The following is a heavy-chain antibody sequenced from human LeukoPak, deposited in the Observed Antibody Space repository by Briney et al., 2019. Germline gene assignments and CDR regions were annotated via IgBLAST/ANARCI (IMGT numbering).Heavy chain of an antibody. D-gene: IGHD6-13*01. Sequence: SVKVSCKASGGTFSSYAISWVRQAPGQGLEWMGGIIPIFGTANYAQKFQGRVTITADESTSTAYMEPSSLRSEDTAVYYCARAEYSSSWFDYWGQGTLVTVSS. V-gene: IGHV1-69*13. CDR1: GGTFSSYA. CDR3: ARAEYSSSWFDY. CDR2: IIPIFGTA. J-gene: IGHJ4*02.